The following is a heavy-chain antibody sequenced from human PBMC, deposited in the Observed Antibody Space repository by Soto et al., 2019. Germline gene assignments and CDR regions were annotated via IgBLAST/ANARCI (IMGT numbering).Heavy chain of an antibody. Sequence: GASVKVSCKASGYTFTSYGISWVRQAPGQGLEWMGWISAHNGNTNYAQKLQGRVTMTTDTSTSTAYMELRSPRSDDTAVYYCAREGALRYFDWLALYYYGMDVWGQGTTVTVSS. J-gene: IGHJ6*02. V-gene: IGHV1-18*01. CDR3: AREGALRYFDWLALYYYGMDV. CDR1: GYTFTSYG. CDR2: ISAHNGNT. D-gene: IGHD3-9*01.